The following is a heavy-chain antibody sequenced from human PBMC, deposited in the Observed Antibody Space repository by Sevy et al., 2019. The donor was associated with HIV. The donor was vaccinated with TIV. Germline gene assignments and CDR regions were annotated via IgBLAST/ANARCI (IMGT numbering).Heavy chain of an antibody. Sequence: GGSLRLSCAASGFSFSNYAMSWVRQAPGKGLEWVSTLIGGGSRTYYADSVTGRFTISRDNSNNTLFLHMNSLRAEDTAVYYCATHRRRDGYSYGAFDIWGQGTMVTVSS. CDR3: ATHRRRDGYSYGAFDI. CDR2: LIGGGSRT. CDR1: GFSFSNYA. V-gene: IGHV3-23*01. D-gene: IGHD4-4*01. J-gene: IGHJ3*02.